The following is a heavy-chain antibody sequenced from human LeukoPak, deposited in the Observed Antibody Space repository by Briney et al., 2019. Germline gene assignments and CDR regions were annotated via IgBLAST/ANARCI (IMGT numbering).Heavy chain of an antibody. CDR1: GYSFTSYW. CDR3: ARLPWAWLVPPNYYFDY. Sequence: GESLKISCKGSGYSFTSYWISWVRQMPGKGLEWMGRIDPSGSYTNYSPSFQGHVTISVDKSISTAYLQWSSLKTSDTAMYYCARLPWAWLVPPNYYFDYWGQGTLVTVSS. D-gene: IGHD6-19*01. J-gene: IGHJ4*02. CDR2: IDPSGSYT. V-gene: IGHV5-10-1*01.